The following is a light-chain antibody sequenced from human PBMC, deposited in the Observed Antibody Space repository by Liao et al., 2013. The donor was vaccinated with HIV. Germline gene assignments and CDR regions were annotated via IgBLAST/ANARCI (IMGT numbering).Light chain of an antibody. Sequence: SYDLTQSPSVSVSPGQTASITCSGDRLGDKYASWYQQRPGRSPVLVIYQDNKRPSGIPERFSGSNSGNTATLTISGTQATDEAVYYCQAWDRSADVVFGGGTKLTVL. CDR3: QAWDRSADVV. CDR1: RLGDKY. J-gene: IGLJ2*01. V-gene: IGLV3-1*01. CDR2: QDN.